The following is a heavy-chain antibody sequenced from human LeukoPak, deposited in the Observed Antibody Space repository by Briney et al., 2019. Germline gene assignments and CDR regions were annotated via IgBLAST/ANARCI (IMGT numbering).Heavy chain of an antibody. CDR2: IRSKANSYAT. CDR3: TRPDYYDSSGYYPPVGMDV. J-gene: IGHJ6*02. D-gene: IGHD3-22*01. V-gene: IGHV3-73*01. CDR1: GFTFSGPA. Sequence: GSLRLSCAASGFTFSGPAMHWVRQASGKGLEWVGRIRSKANSYATAYAASVKGRFTISRDDSKNTAYLQMNGLKTEDTAVYYCTRPDYYDSSGYYPPVGMDVWGQGTTVTVSS.